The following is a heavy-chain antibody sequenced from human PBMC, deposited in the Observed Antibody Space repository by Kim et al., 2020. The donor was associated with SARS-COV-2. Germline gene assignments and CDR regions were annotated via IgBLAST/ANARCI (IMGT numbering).Heavy chain of an antibody. CDR1: GDSISTYY. Sequence: SETLSLTCAVSGDSISTYYWSWIRQPPGKGLEWMGYIYFSGNTYHNPSLKSRVTLSVDTSKNQFSLKLSPVTAADAAAYDCARGRGASGTVFAFDVCGQG. D-gene: IGHD3-10*01. V-gene: IGHV4-59*01. CDR3: ARGRGASGTVFAFDV. CDR2: IYFSGNT. J-gene: IGHJ3*01.